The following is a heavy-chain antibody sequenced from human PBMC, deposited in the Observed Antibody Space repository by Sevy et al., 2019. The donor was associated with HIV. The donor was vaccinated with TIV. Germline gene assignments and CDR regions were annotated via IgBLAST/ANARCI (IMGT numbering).Heavy chain of an antibody. CDR2: INSDGSST. CDR3: ARGPNIAARLEYYYYGMDV. Sequence: GGSLRLSCAASGFTFSSYWMHWVRQAPGKGLVWVSRINSDGSSTSYADSVKGRFTISRDNAKNTLYLQMNSPRAEDTAEYYCARGPNIAARLEYYYYGMDVWGQGTTVTVSS. J-gene: IGHJ6*02. D-gene: IGHD6-6*01. V-gene: IGHV3-74*01. CDR1: GFTFSSYW.